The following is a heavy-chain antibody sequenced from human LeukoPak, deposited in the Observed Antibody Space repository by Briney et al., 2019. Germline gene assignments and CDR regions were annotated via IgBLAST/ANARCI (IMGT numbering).Heavy chain of an antibody. Sequence: PGESLKISCKGSGYSFTSYWIGWVCQMPGKGLEWMGIIYPGDSDTRYSPSFQGQVTISADKSISTAYLQWSSLKASDTAMYYCARFVGIAVAGTKEGDYWGQGTLVTVSS. D-gene: IGHD6-19*01. CDR1: GYSFTSYW. V-gene: IGHV5-51*01. CDR2: IYPGDSDT. CDR3: ARFVGIAVAGTKEGDY. J-gene: IGHJ4*02.